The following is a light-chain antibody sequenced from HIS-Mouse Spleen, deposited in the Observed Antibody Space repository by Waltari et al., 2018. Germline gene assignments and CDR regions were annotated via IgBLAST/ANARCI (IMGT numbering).Light chain of an antibody. CDR1: QGISSY. Sequence: DIQLTQSPSFLSASVGDRVTITCRASQGISSYLAWYQQKPGKAPKLLIYAASTLQSGVPSRFSGSGSGTEFTLTIGSLQPEDFATYYCQQFNSYPPTFGQGTKVEIK. V-gene: IGKV1-9*01. J-gene: IGKJ1*01. CDR2: AAS. CDR3: QQFNSYPPT.